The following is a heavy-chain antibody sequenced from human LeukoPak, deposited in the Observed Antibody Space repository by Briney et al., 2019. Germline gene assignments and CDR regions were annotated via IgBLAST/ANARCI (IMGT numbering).Heavy chain of an antibody. CDR2: IYTSGST. CDR1: GGSISSSSYY. J-gene: IGHJ6*03. Sequence: PSETLSLTCTVSGGSISSSSYYWSWIRQPAGKGLEWIGRIYTSGSTNYNPSLKSRVTMSVDTSKNQFSLKLSSVTAADTAVYYCARSPLLGSLEWLLGDYYYMDVWGKGTTVTVSS. CDR3: ARSPLLGSLEWLLGDYYYMDV. D-gene: IGHD3-3*01. V-gene: IGHV4-61*02.